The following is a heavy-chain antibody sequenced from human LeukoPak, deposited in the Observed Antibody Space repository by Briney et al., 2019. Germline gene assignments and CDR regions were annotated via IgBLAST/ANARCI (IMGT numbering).Heavy chain of an antibody. J-gene: IGHJ4*02. CDR3: AKDGGYGGNFDY. D-gene: IGHD4-23*01. Sequence: GGSLRLSCAASGFTFDDYTMHWVRQAPGKGLEWVSLISWDGGSTYYADSVKGRFTISRDNSKNSLYLQMNSLRTEDTALYYCAKDGGYGGNFDYWGQGTLVTVSS. V-gene: IGHV3-43*01. CDR2: ISWDGGST. CDR1: GFTFDDYT.